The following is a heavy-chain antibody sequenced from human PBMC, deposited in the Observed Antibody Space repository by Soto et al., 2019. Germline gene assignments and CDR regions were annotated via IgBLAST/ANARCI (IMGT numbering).Heavy chain of an antibody. CDR3: ARESHDILTGPPWVWYFDL. V-gene: IGHV4-34*01. J-gene: IGHJ2*01. CDR2: INDRGSI. D-gene: IGHD3-9*01. Sequence: QVQLQQWGAGPLRPLETLSLTCGVSGGSFSGYYWAWIRQSPGKGLEWIGEINDRGSINYNPSLKSGVSISVDTSKNHYSRNLRSVTAADTAVYYCARESHDILTGPPWVWYFDLWGRGILVTVSS. CDR1: GGSFSGYY.